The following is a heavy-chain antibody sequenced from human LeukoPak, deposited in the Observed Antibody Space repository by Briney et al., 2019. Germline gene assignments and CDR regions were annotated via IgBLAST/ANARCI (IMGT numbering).Heavy chain of an antibody. CDR3: ARELGSSWGYYFDY. D-gene: IGHD6-13*01. Sequence: GGSLRLSCAASGFTFSSYAMHWVRQAPGKGLEYVSPISSNGGSTYYANSVKGRFTISRDNSKNTLYLQMGSLRAEDMAVYYCARELGSSWGYYFDYWGQGTLVTVSS. J-gene: IGHJ4*02. CDR1: GFTFSSYA. V-gene: IGHV3-64*01. CDR2: ISSNGGST.